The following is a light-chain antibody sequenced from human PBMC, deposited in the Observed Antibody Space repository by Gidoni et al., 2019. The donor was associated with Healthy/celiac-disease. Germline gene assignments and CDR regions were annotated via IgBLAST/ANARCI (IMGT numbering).Light chain of an antibody. J-gene: IGLJ2*01. CDR3: CSYAGSSTFVV. V-gene: IGLV2-23*01. Sequence: QSALTQPASVSGSPGQSITISCTGTNSDVGSYNLVSWYQQHPGKAPKLMIYDGSKRPSGVSNRFSGSKSGNTASLTISGLQAEDEADYYCCSYAGSSTFVVFGGGTKLTVL. CDR2: DGS. CDR1: NSDVGSYNL.